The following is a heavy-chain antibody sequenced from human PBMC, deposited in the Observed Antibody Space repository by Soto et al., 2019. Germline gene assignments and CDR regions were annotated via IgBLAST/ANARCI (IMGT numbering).Heavy chain of an antibody. D-gene: IGHD3-3*02. CDR1: GYTFTSYA. Sequence: WASVKVSCKASGYTFTSYAMHWVRQAPGQRLEWMGWINAGNGNTKYSQKFQGRVTITRDTSASTAYMELSSLRSEDTAVYYCARDLGFLEWFLDYWGQGTLVTVSS. CDR3: ARDLGFLEWFLDY. J-gene: IGHJ4*02. CDR2: INAGNGNT. V-gene: IGHV1-3*01.